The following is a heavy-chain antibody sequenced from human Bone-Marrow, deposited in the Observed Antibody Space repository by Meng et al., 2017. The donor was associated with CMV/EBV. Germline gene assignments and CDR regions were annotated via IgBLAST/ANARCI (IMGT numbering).Heavy chain of an antibody. Sequence: GESLKISCAASGFTFSSYAMSWVRQAPGKGLEWVSAISGSGGSTYYADSVKGRFTISRDNSKNTLYLQMNSLGAEDTAVYYCAKIAAAGRDYWGQGTLVTVSS. CDR1: GFTFSSYA. CDR3: AKIAAAGRDY. CDR2: ISGSGGST. J-gene: IGHJ4*02. D-gene: IGHD6-13*01. V-gene: IGHV3-23*01.